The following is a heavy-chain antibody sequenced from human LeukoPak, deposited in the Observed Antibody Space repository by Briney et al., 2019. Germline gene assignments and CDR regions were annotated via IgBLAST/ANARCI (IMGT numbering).Heavy chain of an antibody. D-gene: IGHD3-22*01. V-gene: IGHV4-59*01. CDR1: GGSISSYY. J-gene: IGHJ4*02. Sequence: PETLSLTCTVSGGSISSYYWSWIRQPPGKGLEWIGYIYYSGSTNYNPSLKSRVTISVDTSKNQFSLKLSSVTAADTAVYYCARDSVDSSGSFYFDYWGQGTLVTVSS. CDR2: IYYSGST. CDR3: ARDSVDSSGSFYFDY.